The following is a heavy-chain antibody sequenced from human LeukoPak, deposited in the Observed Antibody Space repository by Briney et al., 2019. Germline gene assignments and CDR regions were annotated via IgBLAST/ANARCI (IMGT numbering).Heavy chain of an antibody. D-gene: IGHD3-10*01. Sequence: GGSLRLSCAASGFPFSRYWMTWVRQARGKGLGWVASIKYDGSEKFYVGSVRGRFTISRDNTNNSLHLQMNSLRAEDTAIYYCARDPTYDSGSPLGYGGQGTLVAVSS. CDR3: ARDPTYDSGSPLGY. CDR1: GFPFSRYW. V-gene: IGHV3-7*01. CDR2: IKYDGSEK. J-gene: IGHJ4*02.